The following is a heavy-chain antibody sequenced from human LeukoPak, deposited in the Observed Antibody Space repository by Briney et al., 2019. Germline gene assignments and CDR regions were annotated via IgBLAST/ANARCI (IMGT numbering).Heavy chain of an antibody. CDR3: ARVDTAILTYFDY. Sequence: SGTLSLTSTLSVGSTCRYNWGSIWHRPQEGLGCIGYIYYSGSSNYNPSLNSRVTISVETSKNQFSLKLSSVTAADTAVYYCARVDTAILTYFDYWGQGTLVTVSS. CDR1: VGSTCRYN. CDR2: IYYSGSS. J-gene: IGHJ4*02. V-gene: IGHV4-59*01. D-gene: IGHD5-18*01.